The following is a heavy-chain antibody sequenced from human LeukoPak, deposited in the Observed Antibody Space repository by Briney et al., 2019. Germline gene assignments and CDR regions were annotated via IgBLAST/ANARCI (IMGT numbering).Heavy chain of an antibody. CDR2: IKQDGSEK. CDR3: ARGSANRYHLYIDF. Sequence: GGSLRLSCAASGFTFSSYWMSWVRQAPGKGLGWVASIKQDGSEKYYVDSVKGRFTISRDNSKNSLYLQMSSLRAEDTAVYICARGSANRYHLYIDFWGQGTLVTVSS. D-gene: IGHD3-16*02. CDR1: GFTFSSYW. J-gene: IGHJ4*02. V-gene: IGHV3-7*01.